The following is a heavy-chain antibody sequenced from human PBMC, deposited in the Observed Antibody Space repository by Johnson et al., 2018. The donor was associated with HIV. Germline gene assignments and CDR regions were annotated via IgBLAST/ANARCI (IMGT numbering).Heavy chain of an antibody. D-gene: IGHD6-13*01. V-gene: IGHV3-30*03. Sequence: QVQLVESGGGVVQPGRSLRLSCAASGFIFSSYGMHWVRQAPGKGLEWVAVISYDGSIKYYADSVKGRFTVSRDNAKNSLFLQMNSLRAEDTAVYYSARETRSAAAGHGAFDVWGQGTMVTVSS. J-gene: IGHJ3*01. CDR2: ISYDGSIK. CDR3: ARETRSAAAGHGAFDV. CDR1: GFIFSSYG.